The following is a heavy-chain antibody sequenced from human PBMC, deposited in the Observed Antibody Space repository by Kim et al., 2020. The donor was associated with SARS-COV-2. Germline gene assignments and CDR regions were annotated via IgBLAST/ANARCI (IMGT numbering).Heavy chain of an antibody. Sequence: QKFQGRVTMTRDTSLSTAYMELSRLRSDDTAVYYCARGLYSSSSRGGMDVWGQGTTVTVSS. D-gene: IGHD6-6*01. J-gene: IGHJ6*02. V-gene: IGHV1-2*02. CDR3: ARGLYSSSSRGGMDV.